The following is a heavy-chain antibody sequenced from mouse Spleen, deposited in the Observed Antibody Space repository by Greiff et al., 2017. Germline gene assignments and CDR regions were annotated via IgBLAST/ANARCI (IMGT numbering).Heavy chain of an antibody. CDR1: GFTFSDYG. Sequence: EVQVVESGGGLVKPGGSLKLSCAASGFTFSDYGMHWVRQAPEKGLEWVAYISSGSSTIYYADTVKGRFTISRDNAKNTLFLQMTSLRSEDTAMYYCAIYGSSRYYAMDYWGQGTSVTVSS. CDR2: ISSGSSTI. J-gene: IGHJ4*01. V-gene: IGHV5-17*01. D-gene: IGHD1-1*01. CDR3: AIYGSSRYYAMDY.